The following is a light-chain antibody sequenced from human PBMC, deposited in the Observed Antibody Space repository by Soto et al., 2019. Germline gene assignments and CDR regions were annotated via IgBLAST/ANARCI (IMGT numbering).Light chain of an antibody. V-gene: IGKV4-1*01. CDR3: QQYYSTPPT. CDR2: WAS. J-gene: IGKJ3*01. CDR1: QSVLSSSNNENY. Sequence: DIVMTQSPDSLAVSLGERANINCKSSQSVLSSSNNENYLAWYQQKPGQPPKLLIYWASTRESGVPDRFSGSGSGTDFTLTISSLQAEDVAVHYCQQYYSTPPTFGPGTKVDIK.